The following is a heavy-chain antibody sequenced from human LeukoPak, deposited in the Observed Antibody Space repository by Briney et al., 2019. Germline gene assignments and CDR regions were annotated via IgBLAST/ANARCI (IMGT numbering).Heavy chain of an antibody. V-gene: IGHV3-23*01. CDR1: GFTFSGYA. J-gene: IGHJ4*02. CDR3: AKNVGRGVFYYFDY. CDR2: ISGSGGST. Sequence: PGGSLRLSCAASGFTFSGYAMSWVRQAPGKGLEWVSAISGSGGSTYYAGSVKGRFTISRDNSKNTLYLQMNSLRAEDTAVYYCAKNVGRGVFYYFDYWGQGTLVTVSS. D-gene: IGHD3-10*01.